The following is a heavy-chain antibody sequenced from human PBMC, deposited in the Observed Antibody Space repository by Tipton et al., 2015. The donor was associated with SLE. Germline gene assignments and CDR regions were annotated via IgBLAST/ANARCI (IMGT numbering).Heavy chain of an antibody. CDR1: GFTFSSYA. Sequence: QLVQSGGGLVQPGGSLRLSCAASGFTFSSYAMSWVRQAPGKGLEGVAFIRYDGSNKYYADSVKGRFTISRDNSKNTLYLQMNSLRAEDTAVYYCAKTSPARVRGVMRAFDIWGQGTMVTVSS. J-gene: IGHJ3*02. V-gene: IGHV3-30*02. CDR2: IRYDGSNK. CDR3: AKTSPARVRGVMRAFDI. D-gene: IGHD3-10*01.